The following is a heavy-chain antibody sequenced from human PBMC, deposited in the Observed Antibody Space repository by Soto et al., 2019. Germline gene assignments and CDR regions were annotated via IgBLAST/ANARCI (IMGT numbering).Heavy chain of an antibody. CDR1: GGSISSGNW. Sequence: QVQLQESGPGLVKPSGTLSLTCAVSGGSISSGNWWSWVRQPPGKGLEWIGEIHHSGSTNYNPSLKSRVTISIDKSKNQFSLKLSSVTAADTAVYYCARHFFSYDISDFDYWGQGTLVTVSS. V-gene: IGHV4-4*02. CDR3: ARHFFSYDISDFDY. D-gene: IGHD3-22*01. J-gene: IGHJ4*02. CDR2: IHHSGST.